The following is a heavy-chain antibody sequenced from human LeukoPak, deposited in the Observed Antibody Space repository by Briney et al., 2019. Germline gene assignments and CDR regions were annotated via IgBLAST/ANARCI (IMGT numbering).Heavy chain of an antibody. J-gene: IGHJ4*02. Sequence: GGSLRLSCAASGFTFSNYWMHWVRQAPGKGLVWVSRINTDGRSTSYVDSVKGRFTISRDNAKNSLCLQMNSLRAEDTAVYYCARSSPGNYGDYQFDYWGQGTLVTVSS. V-gene: IGHV3-74*01. D-gene: IGHD4-17*01. CDR3: ARSSPGNYGDYQFDY. CDR1: GFTFSNYW. CDR2: INTDGRST.